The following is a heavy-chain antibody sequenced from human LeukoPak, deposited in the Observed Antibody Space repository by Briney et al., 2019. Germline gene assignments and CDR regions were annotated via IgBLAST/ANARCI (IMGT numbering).Heavy chain of an antibody. CDR2: IGTAGDT. CDR1: GFTFSSYD. D-gene: IGHD1-26*01. J-gene: IGHJ4*02. V-gene: IGHV3-13*01. Sequence: GGSLRLSCAASGFTFSSYDMHWVRQATGKGLEWVSAIGTAGDTYYPGSVKGRFTISRENAKNSLYLQMNSLRAGDTAVYYCARVRGGRYGDYSDYWGQGTLVTVSS. CDR3: ARVRGGRYGDYSDY.